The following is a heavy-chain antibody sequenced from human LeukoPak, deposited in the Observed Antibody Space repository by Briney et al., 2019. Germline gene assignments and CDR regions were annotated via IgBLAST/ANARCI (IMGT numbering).Heavy chain of an antibody. V-gene: IGHV3-23*01. CDR1: GFTFSTYG. D-gene: IGHD2-2*01. CDR3: ARARSDIVVGNLDV. J-gene: IGHJ6*04. Sequence: GGSLRLSCAASGFTFSTYGITWVRQAPGKGLEWVSAISGRADLTFYADSVKGRFTISRDNTKNTMFLQMNSLRVEDTAVYYCARARSDIVVGNLDVWGKGTTVTVSS. CDR2: ISGRADLT.